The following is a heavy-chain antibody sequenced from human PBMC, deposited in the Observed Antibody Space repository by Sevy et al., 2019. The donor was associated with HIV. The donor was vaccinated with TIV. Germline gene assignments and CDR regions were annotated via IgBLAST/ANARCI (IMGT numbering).Heavy chain of an antibody. CDR2: INPDSGGP. J-gene: IGHJ4*02. CDR3: VRDDRDGYFDY. Sequence: ASVKVSCKASGYTFTCYYMHWVRQAPGQGLEWMGWINPDSGGPNYAPKFQGRVTLTRDTSISTAYMELSRLKSDDTAGYYCVRDDRDGYFDYWGQGTLVTVSS. V-gene: IGHV1-2*02. CDR1: GYTFTCYY.